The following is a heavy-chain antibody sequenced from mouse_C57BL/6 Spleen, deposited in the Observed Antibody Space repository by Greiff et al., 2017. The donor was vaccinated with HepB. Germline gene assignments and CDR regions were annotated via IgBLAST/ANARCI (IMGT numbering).Heavy chain of an antibody. CDR1: GFTFSDYG. D-gene: IGHD3-2*01. CDR3: ARRHHWDFDG. CDR2: ISSGSSNT. V-gene: IGHV5-17*01. J-gene: IGHJ1*03. Sequence: EVKVVESGGGLVKPGGSLKLSCAASGFTFSDYGMYWVRQAPEKGLEWVAYISSGSSNTYYADKVKGRFTISRDNAKNTLFLQMTSLRSEDTAMCYCARRHHWDFDGWGKGTTVTVSS.